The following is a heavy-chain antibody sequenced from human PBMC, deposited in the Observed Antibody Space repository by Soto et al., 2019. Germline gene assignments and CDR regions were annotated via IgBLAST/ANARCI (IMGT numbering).Heavy chain of an antibody. CDR3: ARDEGIAAAGENWFDP. D-gene: IGHD6-13*01. CDR1: GFTFSSYA. Sequence: QVQLVESGGGVVQPGRSLRLSCAASGFTFSSYAMHWVRQAPGKGLEWVAVISYDGSNKYYADSVKGRFTISRDNSKNTLYLQMNSLRAEDTAVYYCARDEGIAAAGENWFDPWGQGTLVTVSS. J-gene: IGHJ5*02. CDR2: ISYDGSNK. V-gene: IGHV3-30-3*01.